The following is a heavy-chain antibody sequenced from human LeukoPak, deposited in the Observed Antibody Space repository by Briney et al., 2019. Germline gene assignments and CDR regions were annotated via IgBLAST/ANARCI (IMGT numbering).Heavy chain of an antibody. Sequence: GRSLRLSCAASGFTFSSYAMHWVRQAPGKGLEWVAVISYDGSNKYYADSVKGRFTISRDNAKNSLYLQMNSLRAEDTAVYYCAREGNYYDSSGDYYYYYYMDVWGKGTTVTVSS. CDR1: GFTFSSYA. J-gene: IGHJ6*03. D-gene: IGHD3-22*01. CDR2: ISYDGSNK. CDR3: AREGNYYDSSGDYYYYYYMDV. V-gene: IGHV3-30*04.